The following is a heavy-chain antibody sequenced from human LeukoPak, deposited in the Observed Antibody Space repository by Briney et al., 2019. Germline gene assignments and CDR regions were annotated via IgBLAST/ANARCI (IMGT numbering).Heavy chain of an antibody. CDR2: IYYSGST. CDR3: ARAVHITIFGVVTPQYMDV. Sequence: PSETLSLTCTVSGGSISSSSYYWGWIRQPPGKGLEWIGSIYYSGSTYYNPSLKSRVTISVDTSKNQFSLKLSSVTAADTAVYYCARAVHITIFGVVTPQYMDVWGKGTTVTVSS. D-gene: IGHD3-3*01. J-gene: IGHJ6*03. V-gene: IGHV4-39*07. CDR1: GGSISSSSYY.